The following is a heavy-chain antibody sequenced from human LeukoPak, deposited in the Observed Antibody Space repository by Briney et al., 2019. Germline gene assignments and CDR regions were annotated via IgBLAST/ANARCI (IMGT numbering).Heavy chain of an antibody. D-gene: IGHD2-15*01. Sequence: GGSLRLSCAASGFTFTTYSMTWVRQAPGKGLQWVSAITGSGGITHYADSVKGRFTISRDNSKNTLYLQMNSLRAEDTAVYYCAKYRMATTPYFDYWGQGTLATVSS. V-gene: IGHV3-23*01. CDR2: ITGSGGIT. CDR3: AKYRMATTPYFDY. J-gene: IGHJ4*02. CDR1: GFTFTTYS.